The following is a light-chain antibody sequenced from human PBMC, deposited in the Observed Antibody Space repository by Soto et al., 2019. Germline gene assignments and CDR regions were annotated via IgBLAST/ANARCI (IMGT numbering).Light chain of an antibody. V-gene: IGKV3-15*01. CDR3: QQYTNWPPIT. Sequence: EILLTQSPATLPVSPGERATLSCRASQSVGSNLAWFQQKPGQAPRLLIYGSSTRATGVPARFSGSGSGADFNLTISNLQSEDFAVYYCQQYTNWPPITFGQGTRLEI. CDR1: QSVGSN. J-gene: IGKJ5*01. CDR2: GSS.